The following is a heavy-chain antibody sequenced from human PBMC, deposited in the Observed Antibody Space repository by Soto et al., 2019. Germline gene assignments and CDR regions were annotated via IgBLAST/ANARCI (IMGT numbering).Heavy chain of an antibody. V-gene: IGHV3-21*06. J-gene: IGHJ4*02. CDR1: GFNFISYN. D-gene: IGHD6-19*01. CDR2: ISSSGSHI. CDR3: VRDWVIAVAGS. Sequence: EVQLVESGGGLVKPGGSLRLSCAASGFNFISYNMNWVRQAPGKGLEWVSSISSSGSHIYNADSVKGRFTISRDNAKNSLYLQMNSLRPGDTAVYYCVRDWVIAVAGSWGQGTLVTVSS.